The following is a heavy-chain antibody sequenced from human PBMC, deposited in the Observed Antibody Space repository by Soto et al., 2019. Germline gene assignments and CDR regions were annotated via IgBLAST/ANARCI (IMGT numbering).Heavy chain of an antibody. CDR3: ARPKVAAYSAFDI. CDR2: VNPETNIT. D-gene: IGHD2-21*01. CDR1: GFTFGRHW. Sequence: EVQLVESGVGLVQPGGSLRLSCAASGFTFGRHWMHWIRQTPGEGLVSISGVNPETNITDYADSVRGRFTISRDNAKSTLYLEMHSLTAEDTGVYYCARPKVAAYSAFDIWGQGTKVTVSS. J-gene: IGHJ3*02. V-gene: IGHV3-74*02.